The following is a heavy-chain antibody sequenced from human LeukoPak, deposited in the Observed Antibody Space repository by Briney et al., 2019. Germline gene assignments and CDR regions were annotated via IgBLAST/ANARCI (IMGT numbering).Heavy chain of an antibody. V-gene: IGHV3-53*01. D-gene: IGHD6-13*01. CDR3: ARGRIAAAGTGDY. CDR1: GFTVSSNY. J-gene: IGHJ4*02. Sequence: PGGSLRLSCAASGFTVSSNYMSWVRQAPGKGPEWVSVIYSGGSTYYADSVKGRFTISRDNSKNTLYLQMNSLRAEDTAVYYCARGRIAAAGTGDYWGQGTLVTVSS. CDR2: IYSGGST.